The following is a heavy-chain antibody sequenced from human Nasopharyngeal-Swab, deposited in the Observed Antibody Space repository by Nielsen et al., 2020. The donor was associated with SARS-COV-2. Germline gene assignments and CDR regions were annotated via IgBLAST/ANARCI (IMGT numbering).Heavy chain of an antibody. D-gene: IGHD4-17*01. CDR2: IIPIFGTA. CDR1: GGTFSSYA. Sequence: SVKDSCKASGGTFSSYAISWVRQAPGQGLEWMGGIIPIFGTANYAQKFQGRVTITADESTSTAYMELSSLRSEDTAVYYCARGRSTVSTYYYGMDVWGQGTTVTVSS. CDR3: ARGRSTVSTYYYGMDV. V-gene: IGHV1-69*13. J-gene: IGHJ6*02.